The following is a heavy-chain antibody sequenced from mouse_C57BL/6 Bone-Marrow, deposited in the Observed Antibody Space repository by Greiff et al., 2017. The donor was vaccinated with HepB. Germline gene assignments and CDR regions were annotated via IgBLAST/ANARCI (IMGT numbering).Heavy chain of an antibody. J-gene: IGHJ3*01. CDR2: IYPGDGDT. CDR3: ASDDGYHGGFAY. CDR1: GYAFSSSW. D-gene: IGHD2-3*01. Sequence: QVQLQQSGPELVKPGASVKISCKASGYAFSSSWMNWVKQRPGKGLEWIGRIYPGDGDTNYNGKFKGKATLTADKSSSTAYMQLSSLTSEDSAVSCCASDDGYHGGFAYWGQGTLVTVSA. V-gene: IGHV1-82*01.